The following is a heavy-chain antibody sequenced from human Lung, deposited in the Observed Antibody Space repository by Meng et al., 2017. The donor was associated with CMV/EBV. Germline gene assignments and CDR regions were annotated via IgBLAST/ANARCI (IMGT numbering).Heavy chain of an antibody. Sequence: QITWKESCPTLVKPTQTLTLTCTFSGFSLSTSGVGVGWIRQPPGKALECLAIIYGDDEKRYSPSLESRLTVTKDTSKNQVVLTMTNMVPVDTATYYCARAAARPSDWFDPWGQGTLVTVSS. D-gene: IGHD6-6*01. V-gene: IGHV2-5*02. CDR3: ARAAARPSDWFDP. CDR2: IYGDDEK. CDR1: GFSLSTSGVG. J-gene: IGHJ5*02.